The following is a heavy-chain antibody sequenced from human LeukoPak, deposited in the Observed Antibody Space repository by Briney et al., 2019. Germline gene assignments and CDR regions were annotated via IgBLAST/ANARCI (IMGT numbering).Heavy chain of an antibody. V-gene: IGHV3-21*01. CDR1: GFTFSSYS. CDR2: ISSSSSYI. CDR3: ARDGATSYYYYGMDV. J-gene: IGHJ6*02. Sequence: GGSLRVSCAASGFTFSSYSMNWVRQAPGKGLEWVSSISSSSSYIYYADSVKGRFTISRDNAKNSLYLQMNSLRAEDTAVYYCARDGATSYYYYGMDVWGQGTTVTVSS. D-gene: IGHD1-26*01.